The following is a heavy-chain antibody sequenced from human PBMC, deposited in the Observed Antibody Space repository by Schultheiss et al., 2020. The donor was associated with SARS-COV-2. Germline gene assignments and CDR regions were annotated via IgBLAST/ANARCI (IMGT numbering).Heavy chain of an antibody. J-gene: IGHJ4*02. CDR2: ISGSGGST. CDR1: GFTFSSYA. D-gene: IGHD2-2*02. V-gene: IGHV3-23*01. CDR3: AKGVLGYCSSTSCYTPSSPYRGRGYYFDY. Sequence: GESLKISCAASGFTFSSYAMSWVRQAPGKGLEWVSAISGSGGSTYYADSVKGRFTISRDNSKNTLYLQMNSLRAEDTAVYYCAKGVLGYCSSTSCYTPSSPYRGRGYYFDYWGQGTLVTVSS.